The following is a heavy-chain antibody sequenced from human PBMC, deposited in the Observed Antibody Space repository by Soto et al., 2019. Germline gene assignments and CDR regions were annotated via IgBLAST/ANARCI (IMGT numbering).Heavy chain of an antibody. CDR3: ARGGGYSYFDY. CDR2: INHSGST. J-gene: IGHJ4*02. V-gene: IGHV4-34*01. D-gene: IGHD5-18*01. Sequence: SETLSLTCAVYGGSFSGYYWSWIRQPPGKGLEWIGEINHSGSTNYNPSLKSRVTISVDTSKNQFSLKLSPVTAADTAVYYCARGGGYSYFDYWGQGTMVTVSS. CDR1: GGSFSGYY.